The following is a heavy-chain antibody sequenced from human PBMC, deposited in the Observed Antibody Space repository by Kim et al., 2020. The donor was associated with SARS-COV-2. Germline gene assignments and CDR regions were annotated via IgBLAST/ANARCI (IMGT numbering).Heavy chain of an antibody. J-gene: IGHJ6*02. Sequence: SLKGRFTISRDNAKNSLYLQMNSLRAEDTALYYCAKDMAYSSSWFDGMDVWGQGTTVTVSS. D-gene: IGHD6-6*01. CDR3: AKDMAYSSSWFDGMDV. V-gene: IGHV3-9*01.